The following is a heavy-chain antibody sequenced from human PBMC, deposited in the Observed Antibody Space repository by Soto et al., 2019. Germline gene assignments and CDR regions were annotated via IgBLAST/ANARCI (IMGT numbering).Heavy chain of an antibody. Sequence: VKVSCKASGYSFTSYGISWVRQAPGQGPEWMGWISGHNGNTNHPQSLQGRVTMTTDTSRNTAYMELRSLRSDDTAVYYCARHRFNYYDDTVYYYFDYWGQGTLVTVSS. CDR1: GYSFTSYG. V-gene: IGHV1-18*04. J-gene: IGHJ4*02. D-gene: IGHD3-22*01. CDR3: ARHRFNYYDDTVYYYFDY. CDR2: ISGHNGNT.